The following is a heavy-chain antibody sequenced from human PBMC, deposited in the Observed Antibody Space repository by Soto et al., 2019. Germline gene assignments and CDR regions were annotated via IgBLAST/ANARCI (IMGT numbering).Heavy chain of an antibody. CDR1: GGSISSYY. Sequence: SETLSLTCTVSGGSISSYYWSWIRQPPGKGLEWIGYIYYSGSTNYNPSLKSRVTISVDTSKNQFSLKLGSVTAADTAVYYCARVGTPGEWLRFSYFDYWGQGTLVTVSS. V-gene: IGHV4-59*01. D-gene: IGHD5-12*01. J-gene: IGHJ4*02. CDR3: ARVGTPGEWLRFSYFDY. CDR2: IYYSGST.